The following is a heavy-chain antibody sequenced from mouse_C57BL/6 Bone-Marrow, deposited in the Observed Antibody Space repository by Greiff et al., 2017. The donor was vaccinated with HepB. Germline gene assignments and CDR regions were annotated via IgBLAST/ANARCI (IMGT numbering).Heavy chain of an antibody. CDR2: INPYNGGT. CDR3: ARRGYYGHYAMDY. CDR1: GYTFTDYY. Sequence: VQLQQSGPVLVKPGASVKMSCKASGYTFTDYYMNWVKQSHGKSLEWIGVINPYNGGTSYNQKFKGKATLTVDKSSSTAYMELNSLTSEDSAVYYCARRGYYGHYAMDYWGQGTSVTVSS. D-gene: IGHD1-1*01. J-gene: IGHJ4*01. V-gene: IGHV1-19*01.